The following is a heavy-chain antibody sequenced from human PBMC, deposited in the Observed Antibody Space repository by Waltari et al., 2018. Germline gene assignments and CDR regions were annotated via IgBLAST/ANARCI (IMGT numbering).Heavy chain of an antibody. CDR3: ARQNIHSYGYGYFDY. J-gene: IGHJ4*02. CDR1: GYSLASYW. CDR2: IYPGDSST. Sequence: EVQLVQSGAEVKKPGESLKISCQGSGYSLASYWVGWVRQMPGKGLEWMGIIYPGDSSTKYSPSFQGQVTISVDTSISTAYLQWSSLKASDTAMYFCARQNIHSYGYGYFDYWGQGTLVTVSS. V-gene: IGHV5-51*01. D-gene: IGHD5-18*01.